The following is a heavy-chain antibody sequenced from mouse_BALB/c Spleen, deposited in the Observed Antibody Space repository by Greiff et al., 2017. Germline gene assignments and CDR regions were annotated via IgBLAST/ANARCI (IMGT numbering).Heavy chain of an antibody. CDR1: GYAFTNYL. Sequence: QVQLQQSGAELVRPGTSVKVSCKASGYAFTNYLIEWVKQRPGQGLEWIGVINPGSGGTNYNEKFKGKATLTADKSSSTAYMQLSSLTSDDSAVYFCARSSTTAVAEDFDYWGQGTTLTVSS. CDR2: INPGSGGT. J-gene: IGHJ2*01. CDR3: ARSSTTAVAEDFDY. V-gene: IGHV1-54*01. D-gene: IGHD1-1*01.